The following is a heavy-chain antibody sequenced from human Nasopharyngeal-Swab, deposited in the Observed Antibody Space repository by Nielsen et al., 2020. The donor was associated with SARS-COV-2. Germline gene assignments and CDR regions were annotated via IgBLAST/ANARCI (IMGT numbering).Heavy chain of an antibody. Sequence: GESLKISCAASGFTFSTYSMNWVRQAPGKGLEWVSSISSSSSHIYYADSVKGRFTSSRDNAKNSLYLQMNSLRDEDTAMYYCASNSGYSYGSPLDNWGQGTLVTVSS. CDR1: GFTFSTYS. V-gene: IGHV3-21*01. J-gene: IGHJ4*02. D-gene: IGHD5-18*01. CDR2: ISSSSSHI. CDR3: ASNSGYSYGSPLDN.